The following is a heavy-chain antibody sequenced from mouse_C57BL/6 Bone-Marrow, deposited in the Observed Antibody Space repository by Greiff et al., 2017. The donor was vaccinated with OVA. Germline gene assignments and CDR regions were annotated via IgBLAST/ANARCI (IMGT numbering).Heavy chain of an antibody. J-gene: IGHJ1*03. CDR1: GYTFTSYW. Sequence: QVQLQQPGTELVKPGASVKLSCQASGYTFTSYWMHWVKPRPGPGLGWIGNINPSNGGTNYHEKFKSKATLTVDNSASTAYMQLSSLTSEDSAVYYCAREGVYYDYNATWYCDVWGTGTTVTVSS. CDR3: AREGVYYDYNATWYCDV. V-gene: IGHV1-53*01. D-gene: IGHD2-4*01. CDR2: INPSNGGT.